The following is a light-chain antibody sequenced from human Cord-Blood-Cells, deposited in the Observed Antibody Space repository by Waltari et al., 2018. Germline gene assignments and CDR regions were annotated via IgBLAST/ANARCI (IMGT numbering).Light chain of an antibody. V-gene: IGKV1-8*01. J-gene: IGKJ3*01. CDR3: QQYYSYPFT. Sequence: AIRITQSPSSLSASTGARVTITCRASQGISSYLAWYQQKPGKDPKLLIYAASTLQSGVPSRFSGSGSGTDFTLTISCLQSEDFATYYCQQYYSYPFTFGPGTKVDIK. CDR1: QGISSY. CDR2: AAS.